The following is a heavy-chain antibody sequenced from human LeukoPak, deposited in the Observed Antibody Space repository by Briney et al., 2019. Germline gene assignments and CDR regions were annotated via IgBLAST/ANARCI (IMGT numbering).Heavy chain of an antibody. CDR2: IYHSGST. V-gene: IGHV4-38-2*02. CDR3: ARHYRIAAAGSRRPFDY. CDR1: GYSISSGYY. D-gene: IGHD6-13*01. Sequence: PSETLSLTCTVSGYSISSGYYWGWIRQPPGKGLEWIGSIYHSGSTYYNPSLKSRVTISVDTSKNQFSLKLSSVTAADTAVYYCARHYRIAAAGSRRPFDYWGQGTLVTVSS. J-gene: IGHJ4*02.